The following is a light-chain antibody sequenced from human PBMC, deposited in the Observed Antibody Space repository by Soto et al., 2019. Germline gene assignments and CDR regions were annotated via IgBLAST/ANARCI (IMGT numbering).Light chain of an antibody. V-gene: IGLV2-8*01. Sequence: ALAQPPSASGSPGQSVTISCTGTSSDVGGYNYVSWYQQHPGKAPKLMIYEATKRPSGVPDRFSGSKSGNTASLTVSGLQAEDEADYFCCSHAGDNTYVFGTGTKVTVL. CDR2: EAT. CDR3: CSHAGDNTYV. J-gene: IGLJ1*01. CDR1: SSDVGGYNY.